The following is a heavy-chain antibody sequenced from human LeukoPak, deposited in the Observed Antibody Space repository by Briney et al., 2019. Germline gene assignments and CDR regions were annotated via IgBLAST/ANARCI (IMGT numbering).Heavy chain of an antibody. V-gene: IGHV3-21*01. Sequence: GGSLRLSCAATDFTLFIYPMPWSGQAPGKGLEWVSSISVRSNYIYYADSVRGRFSISRDDARDSLYLQMNSLRAEDTAVYYCVRLRRNSDTSGFYYYYDFWGQGTLVTVSS. D-gene: IGHD3-22*01. CDR2: ISVRSNYI. CDR3: VRLRRNSDTSGFYYYYDF. CDR1: DFTLFIYP. J-gene: IGHJ4*02.